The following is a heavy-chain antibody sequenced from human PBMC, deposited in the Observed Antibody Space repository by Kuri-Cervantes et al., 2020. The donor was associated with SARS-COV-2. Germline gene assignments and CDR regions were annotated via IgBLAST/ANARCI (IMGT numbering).Heavy chain of an antibody. CDR3: ARDPTNPGSDYYYYGMDV. CDR2: INTNTGNP. D-gene: IGHD5-12*01. Sequence: ASVKVSCKASGYTFITYPIHWVRQAPGQRLECMGWINTNTGNPTYAQGFTGRFVFSLDTSVSTAYLQISSLKAEDTAVYYCARDPTNPGSDYYYYGMDVWGQGTTVTVSS. CDR1: GYTFITYP. J-gene: IGHJ6*02. V-gene: IGHV7-4-1*02.